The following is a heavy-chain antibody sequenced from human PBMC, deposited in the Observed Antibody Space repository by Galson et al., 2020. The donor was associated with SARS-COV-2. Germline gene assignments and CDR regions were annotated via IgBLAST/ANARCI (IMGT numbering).Heavy chain of an antibody. CDR3: ARSHDSRGNAFDI. D-gene: IGHD3-22*01. J-gene: IGHJ3*02. Sequence: SETLSLTCTVSGCSISSGSNYWSRLRPPAGQELEWIGRTNTTGSTNHNPSLKSRVTISVDTSRNQFSLSLSSVTAADTAVYYCARSHDSRGNAFDIWGQGTMVTVSS. V-gene: IGHV4-61*02. CDR2: TNTTGST. CDR1: GCSISSGSNY.